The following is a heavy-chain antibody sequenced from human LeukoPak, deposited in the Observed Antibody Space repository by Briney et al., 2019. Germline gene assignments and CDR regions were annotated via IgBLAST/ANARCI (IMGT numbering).Heavy chain of an antibody. CDR1: GFTFSSYS. CDR3: ARVFVSGSSYGMDV. Sequence: PGGSLRLSCAASGFTFSSYSMNWVRQAPGKGLEWVSSISSSSSYIYYAASVKGRFTISRDNAKNSLYLQMNSLRAEDTAVYYCARVFVSGSSYGMDVWGQGTTVTVSS. D-gene: IGHD3-10*01. CDR2: ISSSSSYI. J-gene: IGHJ6*02. V-gene: IGHV3-21*01.